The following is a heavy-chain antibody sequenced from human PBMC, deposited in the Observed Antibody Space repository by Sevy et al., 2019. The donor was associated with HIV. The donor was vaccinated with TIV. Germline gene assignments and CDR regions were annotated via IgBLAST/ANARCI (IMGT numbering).Heavy chain of an antibody. Sequence: GGSLRLSCAASGFIISRYSMNWVRQAPGKGLEWISYISDSSSPRYYADSVKGRFTISRDNAKNSLYLQMHSLTAEDTAVYYCARGLGALPGYYYAMDVWGQGTTVTVSS. CDR2: ISDSSSPR. CDR3: ARGLGALPGYYYAMDV. CDR1: GFIISRYS. D-gene: IGHD6-6*01. V-gene: IGHV3-48*01. J-gene: IGHJ6*02.